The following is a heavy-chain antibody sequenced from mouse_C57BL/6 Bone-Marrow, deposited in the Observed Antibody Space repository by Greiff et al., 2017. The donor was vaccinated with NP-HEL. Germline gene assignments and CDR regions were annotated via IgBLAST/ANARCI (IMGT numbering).Heavy chain of an antibody. CDR3: ARKCSNYPYWYFDV. V-gene: IGHV2-2*01. CDR2: IWSGGST. CDR1: GFSLTSYG. D-gene: IGHD2-5*01. Sequence: QVQLKESGPGLVQPSQSLSITCTVSGFSLTSYGVHWVRQSPGKGLEWLGVIWSGGSTDYNAAFISRLSISKDNSKSQVFFKMNSLQADDTAIYYCARKCSNYPYWYFDVWGTGTTVTVSS. J-gene: IGHJ1*03.